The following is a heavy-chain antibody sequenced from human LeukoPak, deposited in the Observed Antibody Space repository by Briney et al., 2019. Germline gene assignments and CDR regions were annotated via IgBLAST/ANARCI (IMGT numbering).Heavy chain of an antibody. CDR2: INHSGST. V-gene: IGHV4-34*01. CDR1: SGSFSGYY. CDR3: ARGYKVSYYYDSSGYQKKPLDY. D-gene: IGHD3-22*01. J-gene: IGHJ4*02. Sequence: RTSETLSLTCAVYSGSFSGYYWSWIRQPPGKGLEWIGEINHSGSTNYNPSLKSRVTISVDTSKNQFSLKLSFVTAADTAVYYCARGYKVSYYYDSSGYQKKPLDYWGQGTLVTVSS.